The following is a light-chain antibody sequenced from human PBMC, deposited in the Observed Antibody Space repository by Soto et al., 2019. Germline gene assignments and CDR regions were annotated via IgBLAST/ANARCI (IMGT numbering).Light chain of an antibody. CDR3: QQYGSSPLT. V-gene: IGKV3-20*01. J-gene: IGKJ4*01. CDR2: GAS. Sequence: EIVSTQSPGTLSLSPGERATLSCRASQIVSSSYLAWYQQKPGQAPRLLINGASSRATGIPDRFSGSGSGTDFTLTISRLEPEDFAVYYCQQYGSSPLTFGGGTKVEIK. CDR1: QIVSSSY.